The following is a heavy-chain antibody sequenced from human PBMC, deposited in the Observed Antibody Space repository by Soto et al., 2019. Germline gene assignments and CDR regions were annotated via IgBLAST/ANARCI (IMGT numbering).Heavy chain of an antibody. CDR1: GGSISSYY. D-gene: IGHD6-13*01. CDR2: IDYSGSP. Sequence: QVQLQESGPGLVKPSETLSLTCTVSGGSISSYYWTWIRQPPGKGLEWIGYIDYSGSPNYNPSLKSRVTISVDTSKNQFSLRLSSVTAADTAVYYCARGLSSWGTGYYFDYWGQGTLVTVSS. V-gene: IGHV4-59*08. J-gene: IGHJ4*02. CDR3: ARGLSSWGTGYYFDY.